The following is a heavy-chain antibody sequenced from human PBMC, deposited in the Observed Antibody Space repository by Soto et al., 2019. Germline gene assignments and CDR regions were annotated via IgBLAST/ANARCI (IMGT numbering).Heavy chain of an antibody. J-gene: IGHJ4*02. CDR3: AKGYSSSSIFDY. CDR2: ISYDGSNR. CDR1: GFTFSSYG. Sequence: GGSLRLSCAASGFTFSSYGMHWVRQAPGKDLEWLAVISYDGSNRYYADSVKGRFTISRDNSKNTLYPQMNSLRAEDTAMYYCAKGYSSSSIFDYWGQGTLVTVSS. D-gene: IGHD6-6*01. V-gene: IGHV3-30*18.